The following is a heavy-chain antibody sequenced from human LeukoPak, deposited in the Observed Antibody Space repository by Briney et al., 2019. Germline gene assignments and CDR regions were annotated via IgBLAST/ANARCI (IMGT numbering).Heavy chain of an antibody. CDR3: AGGLWDIVVVPAANNFDY. J-gene: IGHJ4*02. CDR1: GGSISSYY. V-gene: IGHV4-34*01. D-gene: IGHD2-2*01. Sequence: SETLSLTCTVSGGSISSYYWSWIRQPPGKGLEWIGEINHSGSTNYNPSLKSRVTISVDTSKNQFSLKLSSVTAADTAVYYCAGGLWDIVVVPAANNFDYWGQGTLVTVSS. CDR2: INHSGST.